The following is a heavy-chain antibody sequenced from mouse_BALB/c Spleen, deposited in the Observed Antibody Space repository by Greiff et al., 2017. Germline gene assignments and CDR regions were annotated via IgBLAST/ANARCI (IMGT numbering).Heavy chain of an antibody. CDR2: IRSKSNNYAT. V-gene: IGHV6-6*02. CDR3: TRYDYGYAMDY. Sequence: EVKLQESGGGLVQPGGSMKLSCVASGFTFSNYWMNWVRQSPEKGLEWVAEIRSKSNNYATHYAESVKGRFTISRDDSKSSVYLQMNNLRAEDTGIYYCTRYDYGYAMDYWGQGTSVTVSS. D-gene: IGHD2-4*01. J-gene: IGHJ4*01. CDR1: GFTFSNYW.